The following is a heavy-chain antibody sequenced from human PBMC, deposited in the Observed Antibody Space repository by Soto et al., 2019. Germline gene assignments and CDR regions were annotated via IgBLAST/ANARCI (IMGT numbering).Heavy chain of an antibody. Sequence: GSLRLSCAASGFRFSTYAMSWVRQAPGKGLEWVSGLFGGGDGIAYADSVKGRFTISRDNSNNMLYLQMHSLRAEDTAVYYCARDGPHYYDSSGYYWALRNDAFDIWGQGTMVTVSS. J-gene: IGHJ3*02. CDR1: GFRFSTYA. CDR2: LFGGGDGI. V-gene: IGHV3-23*01. D-gene: IGHD3-22*01. CDR3: ARDGPHYYDSSGYYWALRNDAFDI.